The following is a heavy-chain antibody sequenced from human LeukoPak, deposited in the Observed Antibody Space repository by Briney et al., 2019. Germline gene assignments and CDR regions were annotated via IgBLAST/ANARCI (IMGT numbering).Heavy chain of an antibody. Sequence: ASVKVSCKASGYTFTGYYMHWVRQAPGQGLEWMGWINPNSGGTNYAQKLQGRVTMTTDTSTSTAYMELRSLRSDDTAVYYCARDSEPLQAKGDAFDIWGQGTMVTVSS. CDR2: INPNSGGT. D-gene: IGHD1-26*01. CDR3: ARDSEPLQAKGDAFDI. CDR1: GYTFTGYY. V-gene: IGHV1-2*02. J-gene: IGHJ3*02.